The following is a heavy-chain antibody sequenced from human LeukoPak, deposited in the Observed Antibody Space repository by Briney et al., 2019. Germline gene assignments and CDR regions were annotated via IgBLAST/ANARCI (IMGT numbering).Heavy chain of an antibody. D-gene: IGHD2-2*01. CDR2: IYSSGST. J-gene: IGHJ4*02. Sequence: SETLSLTCTVSGGSISNYYWSWIREPPGKGLEWIGYIYSSGSTNYNPSLKSRVTISVDTSKNQFSLKLSSVTAADTAVYYCAREGSTNILDYWGQGTLVTVSS. V-gene: IGHV4-59*01. CDR1: GGSISNYY. CDR3: AREGSTNILDY.